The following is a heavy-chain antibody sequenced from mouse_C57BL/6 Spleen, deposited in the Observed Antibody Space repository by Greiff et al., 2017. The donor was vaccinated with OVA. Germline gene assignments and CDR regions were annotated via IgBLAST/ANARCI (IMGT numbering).Heavy chain of an antibody. CDR2: IRLKSDNYAT. CDR1: GFTFSNYW. D-gene: IGHD2-1*01. J-gene: IGHJ2*01. CDR3: TVIYYGNSRKDY. Sequence: EVQRVESGGGLVQPGGSMKLSCVASGFTFSNYWMNWVRQSPEKGLEWVAQIRLKSDNYATHYAESVKGRFTISRDDSKSSVYLQMNNLRAEDTGIYYCTVIYYGNSRKDYWGQGTTLTVSS. V-gene: IGHV6-3*01.